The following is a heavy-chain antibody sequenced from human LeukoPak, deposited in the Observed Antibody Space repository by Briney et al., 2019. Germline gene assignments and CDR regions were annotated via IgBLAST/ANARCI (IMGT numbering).Heavy chain of an antibody. CDR3: ARPPPFYYGSGNNWFDP. CDR2: TYYSGST. J-gene: IGHJ5*02. V-gene: IGHV4-39*01. Sequence: PSETLSLTCTVSGGSVSSSSYYWGWIRQPPGKGLEWIGTTYYSGSTYYNPSLRSRVTISVDTSKNQFSLKLSSVTAADTAVYFCARPPPFYYGSGNNWFDPWGQGTLVTVSS. CDR1: GGSVSSSSYY. D-gene: IGHD3-10*01.